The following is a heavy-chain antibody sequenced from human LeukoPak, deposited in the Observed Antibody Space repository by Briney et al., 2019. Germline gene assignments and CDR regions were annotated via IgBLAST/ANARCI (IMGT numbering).Heavy chain of an antibody. CDR1: GFTFSSYG. D-gene: IGHD2-21*02. CDR2: ISYDGSNK. V-gene: IGHV3-30*03. Sequence: GGSLRLSCAASGFTFSSYGMHWVRQAPGKGLEWVAVISYDGSNKYYADSVKGRFTISRDNSKNTLYLQMNSLRAEDTAVYYCARVKGVVTAILDYWGQGTLVTVSS. J-gene: IGHJ4*02. CDR3: ARVKGVVTAILDY.